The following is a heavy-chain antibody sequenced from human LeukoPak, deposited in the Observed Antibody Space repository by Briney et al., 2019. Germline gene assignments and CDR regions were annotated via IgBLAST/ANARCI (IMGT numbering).Heavy chain of an antibody. CDR3: ARHRSPLESFHH. D-gene: IGHD3-3*01. V-gene: IGHV4-59*08. CDR2: VHYSGAT. Sequence: SETLSLTCTASGDSISGYFWSWIRQTPGKGLEWIGYVHYSGATNYNPSLKSRVTMSVDTSKDQFSLKLNSVNAADTAMYCCARHRSPLESFHHWGQGTLVTVSS. J-gene: IGHJ1*01. CDR1: GDSISGYF.